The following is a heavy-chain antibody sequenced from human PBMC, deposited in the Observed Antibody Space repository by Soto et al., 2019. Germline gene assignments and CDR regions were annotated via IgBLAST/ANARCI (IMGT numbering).Heavy chain of an antibody. CDR2: INHSGST. V-gene: IGHV4-34*01. D-gene: IGHD3-3*01. CDR3: AKTSSHYDFWSGYYSGGMDV. CDR1: GGSFSGYY. J-gene: IGHJ6*02. Sequence: SETLSLTCAVYGGSFSGYYWSWIRQPPGKGLEWIGEINHSGSTNYNPSPKSRVTISVDTSKNQFSLKLSSVTAADTAVYYCAKTSSHYDFWSGYYSGGMDVWGQGTTVTVSS.